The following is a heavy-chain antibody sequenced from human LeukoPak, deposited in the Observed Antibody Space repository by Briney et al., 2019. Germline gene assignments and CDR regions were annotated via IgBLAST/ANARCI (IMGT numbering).Heavy chain of an antibody. J-gene: IGHJ4*02. CDR3: ASLGSRRRRAARPYYFDY. D-gene: IGHD6-6*01. CDR2: INHSGST. V-gene: IGHV4-34*01. CDR1: GGSFSGYY. Sequence: PSETLSLTCAVYGGSFSGYYWSWVRQPPGKGLEWIGAINHSGSTTYNPSLKSGVTISVDTTKNQFSLKLSALTAADTAVFYCASLGSRRRRAARPYYFDYWGQGTLVTVSS.